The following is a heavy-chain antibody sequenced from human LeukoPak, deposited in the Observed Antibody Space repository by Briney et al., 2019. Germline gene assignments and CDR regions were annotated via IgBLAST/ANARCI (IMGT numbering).Heavy chain of an antibody. CDR1: GGSISSGSYY. V-gene: IGHV4-61*02. D-gene: IGHD2-2*02. CDR2: IYTSGST. J-gene: IGHJ4*02. CDR3: ASIPSLEYYFDY. Sequence: PSQTLSLTCTVSGGSISSGSYYWSWIRQPAGKGLEWIGRIYTSGSTNYNPSLKSRVTISVDTSKNQFSLKLSSVTAADMAVYYCASIPSLEYYFDYWGQGTLVTVSS.